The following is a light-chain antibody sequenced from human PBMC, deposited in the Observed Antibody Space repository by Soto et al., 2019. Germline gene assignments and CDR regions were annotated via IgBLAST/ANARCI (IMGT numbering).Light chain of an antibody. V-gene: IGLV6-57*02. CDR2: DNN. CDR3: QSYDSNTVI. CDR1: NDVGSYNY. Sequence: LTQPASVSGSPGQSITISCTGTSNDVGSYNYVSWYQQRPGSAPTTVIYDNNQRPSGVPDRFSGSTDGSSNSASLTISGLQTEDEADYYCQSYDSNTVIFGGGTKLTVL. J-gene: IGLJ2*01.